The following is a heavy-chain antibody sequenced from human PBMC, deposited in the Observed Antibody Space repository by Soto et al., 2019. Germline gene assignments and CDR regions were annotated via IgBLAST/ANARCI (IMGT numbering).Heavy chain of an antibody. D-gene: IGHD5-12*01. V-gene: IGHV1-69*12. CDR2: IIPIFGTA. CDR3: ARDRDGYEIRGYFDY. Sequence: QVQLVQSGAEVKKPGSSVKVSCKASGGTFSSYAISWVRQAPGQGLEWMGGIIPIFGTANYAQKFQGRVTITADESTSKAYMELSSLRSEDTAVYYCARDRDGYEIRGYFDYWGQGTLVTVSS. J-gene: IGHJ4*02. CDR1: GGTFSSYA.